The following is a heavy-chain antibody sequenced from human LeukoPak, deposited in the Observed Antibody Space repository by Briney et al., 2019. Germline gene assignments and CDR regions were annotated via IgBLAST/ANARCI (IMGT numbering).Heavy chain of an antibody. D-gene: IGHD1-26*01. CDR1: GFTFSNYA. CDR2: ISYDGSNK. V-gene: IGHV3-30-3*01. CDR3: ARVGGSGSSYYYYGMDV. J-gene: IGHJ6*02. Sequence: GGSLRLSCAASGFTFSNYAMHWVRQAPGKGLEWVAVISYDGSNKYYADSVKGRFTISRDNSKNTLYLQMNSLRAEDTAVYYCARVGGSGSSYYYYGMDVWGQGTTVTVSS.